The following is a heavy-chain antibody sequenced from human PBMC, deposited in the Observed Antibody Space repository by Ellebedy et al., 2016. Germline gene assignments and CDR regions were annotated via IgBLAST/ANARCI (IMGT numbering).Heavy chain of an antibody. CDR3: AREGPVYGYYYYYGMDV. J-gene: IGHJ6*02. CDR1: GGSFSGYY. CDR2: INHSGST. D-gene: IGHD1-14*01. V-gene: IGHV4-34*01. Sequence: GSLRLSCAVYGGSFSGYYWSWIRQPPGKGLEWIGEINHSGSTNYNPSLKSRVTISVDTSKNQFSLKLSSVTAADTAVYYCAREGPVYGYYYYYGMDVWGQGTTVTVSS.